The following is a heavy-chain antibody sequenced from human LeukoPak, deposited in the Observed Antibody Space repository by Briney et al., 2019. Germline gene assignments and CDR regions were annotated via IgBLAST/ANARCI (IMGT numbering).Heavy chain of an antibody. J-gene: IGHJ4*02. Sequence: PSETLSLTCSVSDGSSSSSSYYWGWIRQPPGKGLEWIGMSYYTGNTYYSPSLKSRVTISVDTPNNQFSLKVSSVTAADTAVYYCARQVHRGNHPDYFDYWGQGTLVTVSS. V-gene: IGHV4-39*01. CDR2: SYYTGNT. CDR1: DGSSSSSSYY. D-gene: IGHD1-14*01. CDR3: ARQVHRGNHPDYFDY.